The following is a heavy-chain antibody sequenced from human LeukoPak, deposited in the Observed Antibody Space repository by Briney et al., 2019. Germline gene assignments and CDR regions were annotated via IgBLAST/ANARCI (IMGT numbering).Heavy chain of an antibody. Sequence: GASVKVSCKASGYTFTSYGISWVRQAPGQGLEWMGWISAYNGNTNYAQKLQGRVTMTTDTSTSTAYMELRSLRSDDTAVYYCARDRGYYSVGAFDIWGQGTMVTVSS. CDR3: ARDRGYYSVGAFDI. J-gene: IGHJ3*02. CDR1: GYTFTSYG. V-gene: IGHV1-18*01. CDR2: ISAYNGNT. D-gene: IGHD3-22*01.